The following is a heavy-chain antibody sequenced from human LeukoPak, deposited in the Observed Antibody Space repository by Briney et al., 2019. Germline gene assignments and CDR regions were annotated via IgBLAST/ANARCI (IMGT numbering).Heavy chain of an antibody. CDR3: AKGGDGYNYGSYFDY. J-gene: IGHJ4*02. CDR1: GFIFSNYA. CDR2: ISGSGGST. D-gene: IGHD5-24*01. V-gene: IGHV3-23*01. Sequence: GGSLRLSCAASGFIFSNYAMSWVRQAPGKGLEWVSAISGSGGSTYYADSVKGRFTISRDNSKNTLYLQMNSLRAEDTAVYYCAKGGDGYNYGSYFDYWGQGTLVTVSS.